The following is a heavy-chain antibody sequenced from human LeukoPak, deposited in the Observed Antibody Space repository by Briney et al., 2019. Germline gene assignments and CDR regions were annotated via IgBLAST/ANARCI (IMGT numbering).Heavy chain of an antibody. CDR3: ARVVGDDYGDYVDYYYYGMDV. CDR1: GGSFSGYY. V-gene: IGHV4-34*01. Sequence: PSQTLSLTCAVYGGSFSGYYWSWIRQPPGKGLEWIGEINHSGSTNYNPSLKSRVTISVDTSKNQFPLKLSSVTAADTAVYYCARVVGDDYGDYVDYYYYGMDVWGQGTTVTVSS. CDR2: INHSGST. J-gene: IGHJ6*02. D-gene: IGHD4-17*01.